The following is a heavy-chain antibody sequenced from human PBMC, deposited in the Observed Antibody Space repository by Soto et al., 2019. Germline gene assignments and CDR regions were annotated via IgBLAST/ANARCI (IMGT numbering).Heavy chain of an antibody. Sequence: QVQLQESGPGLVKPSQTLSLTCTVSGGSISSGGYYWSWIRQHPVTGLEWIGYIYYSGSTYYNTSLKSRVTISVDTSKNQVSLKLSSVTAADTAVYYCARDSLPKYSSSLTKPYYYYYYMDVWGKGTTVTVSS. D-gene: IGHD6-13*01. J-gene: IGHJ6*03. V-gene: IGHV4-31*03. CDR3: ARDSLPKYSSSLTKPYYYYYYMDV. CDR2: IYYSGST. CDR1: GGSISSGGYY.